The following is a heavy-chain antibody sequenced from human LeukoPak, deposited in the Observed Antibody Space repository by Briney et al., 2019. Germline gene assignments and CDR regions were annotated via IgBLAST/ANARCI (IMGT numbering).Heavy chain of an antibody. CDR1: GFTFSSYW. CDR3: ARERMYSGSGSTYPYYDY. CDR2: IKPDGSEK. V-gene: IGHV3-7*01. J-gene: IGHJ4*02. D-gene: IGHD3-10*01. Sequence: GGSLRLSCAASGFTFSSYWMSWVRQSPGKGLEWVANIKPDGSEKYYMDSVKGRFTISRDNAKNALYLEMNSLRAEDTAEYFCARERMYSGSGSTYPYYDYWGQGTLVTVSS.